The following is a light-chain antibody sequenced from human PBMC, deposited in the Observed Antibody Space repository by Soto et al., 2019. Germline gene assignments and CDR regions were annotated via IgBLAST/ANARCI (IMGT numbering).Light chain of an antibody. CDR1: SSNIGSHT. V-gene: IGLV1-44*01. Sequence: QSVLTQPPSASGTPGQRITISCSGSSSNIGSHTVNWHQQVPGTAPKLLIYGHTNRPAGVPARFSGSKSGTSASLAITDLQAEDEADYYCQSSDMNLSGSGVFGGGTKVTVL. CDR2: GHT. CDR3: QSSDMNLSGSGV. J-gene: IGLJ3*02.